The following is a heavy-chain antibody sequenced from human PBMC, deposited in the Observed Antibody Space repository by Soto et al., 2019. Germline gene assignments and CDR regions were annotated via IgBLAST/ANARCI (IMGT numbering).Heavy chain of an antibody. D-gene: IGHD1-1*01. CDR3: ARERTGTTSMDV. CDR2: MNPNSGNT. CDR1: GYTFTSYD. V-gene: IGHV1-8*01. Sequence: QVQLVQSGAEVKKPGASVKVSCKDSGYTFTSYDVNWVRQATGQGHAWMGWMNPNSGNTGYAQKFQGRVTMTRNTSISTAYMELSSLRSADTAVYYCARERTGTTSMDVWGQGTTVTVSS. J-gene: IGHJ6*02.